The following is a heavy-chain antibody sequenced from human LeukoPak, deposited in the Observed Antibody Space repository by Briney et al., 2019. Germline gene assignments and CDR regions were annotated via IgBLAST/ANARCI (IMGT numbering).Heavy chain of an antibody. V-gene: IGHV3-7*01. Sequence: GGSLRLSCAASGFSFSTHWMSWVRQAPGKGLEWVANIKKDGSEKYYVDSVKGRFTISRDNAKNSLYLQMNSLRAEDTAVYYCARLAIRGIDFSNPEFDPWGQGTLVTVSS. J-gene: IGHJ5*02. D-gene: IGHD4-11*01. CDR2: IKKDGSEK. CDR3: ARLAIRGIDFSNPEFDP. CDR1: GFSFSTHW.